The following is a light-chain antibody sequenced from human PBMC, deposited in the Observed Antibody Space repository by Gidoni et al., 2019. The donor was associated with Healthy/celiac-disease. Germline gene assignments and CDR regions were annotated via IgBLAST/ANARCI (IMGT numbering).Light chain of an antibody. CDR3: QQYNNWPPFT. Sequence: EIVMTQSPATLSVSPGERTTLSCRARQSVSSNLAWYQQKPGQAPRRLIYGASTRATGIPASFSGSGSGTEFTLTISSLQSEDFAVYYCQQYNNWPPFTFXPXTKVDIQ. V-gene: IGKV3-15*01. J-gene: IGKJ3*01. CDR1: QSVSSN. CDR2: GAS.